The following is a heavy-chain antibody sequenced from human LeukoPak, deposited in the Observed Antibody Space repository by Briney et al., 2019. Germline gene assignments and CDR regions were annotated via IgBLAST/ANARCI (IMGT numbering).Heavy chain of an antibody. CDR2: IYTSGST. CDR1: GGSISSYY. CDR3: ARSGSFSDWFDP. D-gene: IGHD1-26*01. J-gene: IGHJ5*02. V-gene: IGHV4-4*07. Sequence: SETLSLTCTVSGGSISSYYWSWIRQPAGKGLEWIGRIYTSGSTNYNPSLKSRVTMSVDTSKNQLSLKLSSVTAADTAVYYCARSGSFSDWFDPWGQGTLVTVSS.